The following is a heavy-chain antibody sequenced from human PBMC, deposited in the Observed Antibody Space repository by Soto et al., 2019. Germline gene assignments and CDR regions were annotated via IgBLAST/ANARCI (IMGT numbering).Heavy chain of an antibody. J-gene: IGHJ3*02. CDR3: ASQYYSGGSCSSGAFDI. Sequence: SETLSLTCTVSGGSISSYYWSWIRQPPGKGLEWIGYIYYSGSTNYNPSLKSRVTISVDTSKNQFSLKLSSVTAADTAVYYCASQYYSGGSCSSGAFDIWGQGTMVTVSS. CDR1: GGSISSYY. D-gene: IGHD2-15*01. V-gene: IGHV4-59*01. CDR2: IYYSGST.